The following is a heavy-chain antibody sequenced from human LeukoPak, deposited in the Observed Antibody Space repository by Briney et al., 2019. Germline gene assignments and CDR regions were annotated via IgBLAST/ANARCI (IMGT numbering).Heavy chain of an antibody. CDR3: VRSDYGRSFDI. J-gene: IGHJ3*02. D-gene: IGHD4-17*01. V-gene: IGHV4-39*07. CDR2: IYYSGSA. Sequence: SETLSLTCTVSGGSISSSDYYWGWIRQPPGKGLEWIESIYYSGSAYYNPSLKSRVTISIDTSKNQFSLKLSSVTAADTAVYYCVRSDYGRSFDIWGQGTMVTVSS. CDR1: GGSISSSDYY.